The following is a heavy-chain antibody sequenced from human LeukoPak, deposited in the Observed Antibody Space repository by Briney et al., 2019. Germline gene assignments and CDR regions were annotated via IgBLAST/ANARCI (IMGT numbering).Heavy chain of an antibody. J-gene: IGHJ4*02. CDR3: AKGSYYYDSADYFDY. CDR2: LSVSGGNT. D-gene: IGHD3-22*01. CDR1: GFTLSSYW. V-gene: IGHV3-23*01. Sequence: GGSLRLSCAASGFTLSSYWMSWVRQAPGKGLEGVSTLSVSGGNTYYADSVKGRVTISRDNSKNTLYLQMNSLRAEDTAVYHCAKGSYYYDSADYFDYWGQGTLVTVSS.